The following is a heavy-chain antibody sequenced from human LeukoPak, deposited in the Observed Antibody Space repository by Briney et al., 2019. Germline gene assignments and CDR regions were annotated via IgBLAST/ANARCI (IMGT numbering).Heavy chain of an antibody. Sequence: ASVKVSCKASGYTFTSYGISWVRQAPGQGLGWMGWISAYNGNTNYAQKLQGRVTMTTDTSTSTAYMELRSLRSDDTAVYYCARRSARGDFWSGYNNWFDPWGQGTLVTVSS. J-gene: IGHJ5*02. CDR2: ISAYNGNT. V-gene: IGHV1-18*01. D-gene: IGHD3-3*01. CDR1: GYTFTSYG. CDR3: ARRSARGDFWSGYNNWFDP.